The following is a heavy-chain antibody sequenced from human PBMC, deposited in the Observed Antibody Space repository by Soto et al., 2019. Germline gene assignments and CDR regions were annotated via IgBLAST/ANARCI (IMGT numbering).Heavy chain of an antibody. CDR1: GGSVSSDSYY. D-gene: IGHD4-17*01. Sequence: QVLLQESGPRLVQPSETLSLTCSVSGGSVSSDSYYWSWIRQPPGAGLEWIGYIYFSGTTNYNPSLESRVTILVDSSKNQFSLKLSSVTAADTAVYYCARSPGSGDYVDYWGQGTLVAVSS. J-gene: IGHJ4*02. V-gene: IGHV4-61*01. CDR2: IYFSGTT. CDR3: ARSPGSGDYVDY.